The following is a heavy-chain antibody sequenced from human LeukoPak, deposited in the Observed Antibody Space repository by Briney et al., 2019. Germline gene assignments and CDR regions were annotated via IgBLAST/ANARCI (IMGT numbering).Heavy chain of an antibody. V-gene: IGHV4-61*02. Sequence: SQTLSLTCTVSGGSISSGGYYWSWIRQPPGKGLEWIGRIYTSGSTNYNPSLKSRVTMSVDTSKNQFSLKLSSVTAADTAVYYCARDGMTGTSYFDYWGQGTLVTVSS. CDR1: GGSISSGGYY. J-gene: IGHJ4*02. D-gene: IGHD1-20*01. CDR3: ARDGMTGTSYFDY. CDR2: IYTSGST.